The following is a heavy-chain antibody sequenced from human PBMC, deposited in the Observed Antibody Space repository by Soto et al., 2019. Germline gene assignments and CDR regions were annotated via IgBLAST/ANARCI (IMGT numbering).Heavy chain of an antibody. J-gene: IGHJ4*02. CDR1: GFIFATTA. V-gene: IGHV3-23*01. D-gene: IGHD3-16*01. CDR3: AAVMGSDYDYVWGSLSFDH. Sequence: VQLLQSGGGLVQPGGSLRLSCEASGFIFATTAMGWVRQAPGKGLEWVSTRSGSGVRTYYADSVKGRFTISRGNSKNPLFLQMNSLRADDTAVYFCAAVMGSDYDYVWGSLSFDHWGQGALVTVST. CDR2: RSGSGVRT.